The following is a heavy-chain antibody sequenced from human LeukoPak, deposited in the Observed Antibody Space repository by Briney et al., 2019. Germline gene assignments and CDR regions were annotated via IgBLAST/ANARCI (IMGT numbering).Heavy chain of an antibody. Sequence: SQTLSLTCAFSGDSVSSNSAAWNWIRKSPSRGLEWLGRTYYRSKWFNDCAVSVKSRITINPDTSKNQFSLQLYSVTPEDTAVYYCARGPGSPDVWGQGTTVTVSS. CDR1: GDSVSSNSAA. V-gene: IGHV6-1*01. D-gene: IGHD1-26*01. J-gene: IGHJ6*02. CDR2: TYYRSKWFN. CDR3: ARGPGSPDV.